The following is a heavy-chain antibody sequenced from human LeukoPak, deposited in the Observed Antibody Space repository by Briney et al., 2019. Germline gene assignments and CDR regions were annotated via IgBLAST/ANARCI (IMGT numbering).Heavy chain of an antibody. J-gene: IGHJ5*02. CDR3: ARSPTAINGYFDP. D-gene: IGHD2-2*01. Sequence: PGGSLRLSCTATGFTFSSYAINWVRQAPAKGPQWFSVISGGGGSTYYADSVKGRFTISRDNSKNNLYLQMYSLRAEDTAVYYCARSPTAINGYFDPWGQGTLVTVSS. V-gene: IGHV3-23*01. CDR1: GFTFSSYA. CDR2: ISGGGGST.